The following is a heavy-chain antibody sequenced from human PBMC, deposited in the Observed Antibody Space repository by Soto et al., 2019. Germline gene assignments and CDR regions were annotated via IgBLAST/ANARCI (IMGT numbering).Heavy chain of an antibody. Sequence: GGSLRLSCAASGFTFSSYSMKWVRQAPGKGLEWVSYISSSSSTIYYADSVKGRFTISRDNAKNSLYLQMNSLRDEDTAVYYCARDRYYDFWSGHQPLNWFDPWGQGTLVTVSS. J-gene: IGHJ5*02. CDR2: ISSSSSTI. V-gene: IGHV3-48*02. D-gene: IGHD3-3*01. CDR3: ARDRYYDFWSGHQPLNWFDP. CDR1: GFTFSSYS.